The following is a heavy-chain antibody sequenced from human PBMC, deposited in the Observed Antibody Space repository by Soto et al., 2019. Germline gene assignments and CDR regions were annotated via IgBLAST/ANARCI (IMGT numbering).Heavy chain of an antibody. CDR3: TRTYYDSTEYYPFDY. J-gene: IGHJ4*02. D-gene: IGHD3-22*01. CDR1: GVTFSDSA. Sequence: GGSLRLSCAASGVTFSDSAMHWVRQASGKGLEWVGRIRSKANSYATAYAASVKGRFTISRDDSKNMAYLQMNSLKTEDTAVYYCTRTYYDSTEYYPFDYWGQGTLATVSS. CDR2: IRSKANSYAT. V-gene: IGHV3-73*01.